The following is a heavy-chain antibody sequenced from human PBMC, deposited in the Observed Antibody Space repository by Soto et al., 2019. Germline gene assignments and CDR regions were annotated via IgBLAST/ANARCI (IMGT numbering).Heavy chain of an antibody. Sequence: QVQLQESGPGLVKPSETLSLTCTVSGGSISSYYWSWIRQPPGKALEWIGYIYYSGSTNYTPSLQGRVTISVATAKTQFSLKLSSVTAADTAVYYCARHSGNPFDYWGQGPLVTVSS. CDR2: IYYSGST. J-gene: IGHJ4*02. CDR3: ARHSGNPFDY. D-gene: IGHD1-26*01. CDR1: GGSISSYY. V-gene: IGHV4-59*08.